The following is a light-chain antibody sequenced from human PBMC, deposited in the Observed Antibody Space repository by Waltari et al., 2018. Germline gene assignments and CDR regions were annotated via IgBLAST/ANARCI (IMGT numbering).Light chain of an antibody. V-gene: IGLV3-21*01. CDR3: QVWDANTDPGV. CDR1: NIESKS. J-gene: IGLJ1*01. CDR2: YDS. Sequence: PPSVSVAPGETARLTCGGNNIESKSVHWYRQRPGQAPVLVISYDSDRPSGIPDRLSGSNSGNTATLTISRVEAGDEADYYCQVWDANTDPGVFGTGTEVTVL.